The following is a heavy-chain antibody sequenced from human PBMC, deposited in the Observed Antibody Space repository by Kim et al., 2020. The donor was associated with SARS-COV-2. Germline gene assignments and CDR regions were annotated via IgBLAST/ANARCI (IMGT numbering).Heavy chain of an antibody. V-gene: IGHV3-48*02. CDR3: ARVAPDFDY. CDR2: SSTI. Sequence: SSTIYYADSVQGRFTISRDNAKNSLYLQMNSLRDEDTAVYYCARVAPDFDYWGQGTLVTVSS. D-gene: IGHD5-12*01. J-gene: IGHJ4*02.